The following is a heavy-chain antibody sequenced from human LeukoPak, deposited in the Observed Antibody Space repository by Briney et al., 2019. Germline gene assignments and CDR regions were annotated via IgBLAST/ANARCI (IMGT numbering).Heavy chain of an antibody. Sequence: AASVKVSFKASGGTFSSYAISWVRQAPGQGLEWMGGIIPILGTANYAQKFQGRVTITTDESTSTAYMELSSLRSEDTAVYYCAINYYDSSGYPTNYYYYYMDVWGKGTTVTVSS. J-gene: IGHJ6*03. V-gene: IGHV1-69*05. D-gene: IGHD3-22*01. CDR2: IIPILGTA. CDR3: AINYYDSSGYPTNYYYYYMDV. CDR1: GGTFSSYA.